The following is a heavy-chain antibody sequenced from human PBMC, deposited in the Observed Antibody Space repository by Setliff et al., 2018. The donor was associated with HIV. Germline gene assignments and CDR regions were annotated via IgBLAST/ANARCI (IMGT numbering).Heavy chain of an antibody. Sequence: SETLSLTCASFGGPFSDYFWTWLRQPPGKGLEWIGHISPSGGADYSPSLETRAAISLVTSRSQIVLRLSSVAAADTATYYCARGVTLGRGVIAESPLYVMDVWGEGTPVTVSS. D-gene: IGHD3-10*01. CDR3: ARGVTLGRGVIAESPLYVMDV. CDR2: ISPSGGA. CDR1: GGPFSDYF. J-gene: IGHJ6*03. V-gene: IGHV4-34*01.